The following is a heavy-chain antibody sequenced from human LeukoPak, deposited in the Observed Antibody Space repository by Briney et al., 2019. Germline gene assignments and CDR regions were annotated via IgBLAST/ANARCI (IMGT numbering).Heavy chain of an antibody. Sequence: GASVKVSCKASGYTFTSYYMHWVRQAPGQGLEWMGIINPSGGSTSCAQKFQGRVTMTRDMSTSTVYMELSSLRSEDTAVYYCARLSIPSTPANNWFDPWGQGTLVTVSS. CDR2: INPSGGST. J-gene: IGHJ5*02. V-gene: IGHV1-46*01. CDR3: ARLSIPSTPANNWFDP. CDR1: GYTFTSYY. D-gene: IGHD2-2*01.